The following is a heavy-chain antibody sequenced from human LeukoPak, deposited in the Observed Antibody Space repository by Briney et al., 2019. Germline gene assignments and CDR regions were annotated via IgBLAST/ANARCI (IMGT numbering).Heavy chain of an antibody. CDR2: IIPIFGTA. CDR1: GGTFSSYA. J-gene: IGHJ6*02. Sequence: SVKVSCKASGGTFSSYAISWVRQAPGQGLEWMGGIIPIFGTANYAQKFQGRVTITADESTSTAYMELSSLRSEDTAVYYCARGLKRGWSYYYYGMDVWGQGTTVTVSS. V-gene: IGHV1-69*13. D-gene: IGHD6-19*01. CDR3: ARGLKRGWSYYYYGMDV.